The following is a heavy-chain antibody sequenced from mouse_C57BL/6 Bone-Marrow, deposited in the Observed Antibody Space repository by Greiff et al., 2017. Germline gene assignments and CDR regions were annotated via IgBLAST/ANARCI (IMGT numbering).Heavy chain of an antibody. CDR1: GFSLTSYG. CDR3: ARGISGGYYAMDY. Sequence: VKLVESGPGLVQPSQSLSITCTVSGFSLTSYGVHWVRQSPGKGLEWLGVIWSGGSTDDNAAFISRLSISKDNAKSQVFFKMNSLQADDTAIYYCARGISGGYYAMDYWGQGTSVTVSS. J-gene: IGHJ4*01. V-gene: IGHV2-2*01. CDR2: IWSGGST.